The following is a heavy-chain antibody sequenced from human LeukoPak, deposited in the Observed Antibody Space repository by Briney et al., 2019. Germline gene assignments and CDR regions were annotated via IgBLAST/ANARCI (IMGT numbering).Heavy chain of an antibody. CDR2: IYTEGST. Sequence: PGGSLRLSCAVSGFTVSSNYFSWVRQAPGKGLEWVSVIYTEGSTYYADSVKGRFTISRDSSKNTLYLQMNSLRAEDTAVYYCARGDDISPGRVLEYWGRGTLVTVSS. D-gene: IGHD3-9*01. CDR3: ARGDDISPGRVLEY. J-gene: IGHJ4*02. V-gene: IGHV3-53*01. CDR1: GFTVSSNY.